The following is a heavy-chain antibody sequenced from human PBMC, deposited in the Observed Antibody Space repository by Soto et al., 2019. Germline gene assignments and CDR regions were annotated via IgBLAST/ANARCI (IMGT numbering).Heavy chain of an antibody. J-gene: IGHJ6*02. CDR1: GFTFSSYA. V-gene: IGHV3-23*01. D-gene: IGHD7-27*01. CDR3: AKSWAGPYYYPYYGMDV. CDR2: ISGSGGST. Sequence: PGGSLRLSCAASGFTFSSYAMSWVRQAPGKGLEWVSAISGSGGSTYYADSVKGRFTISRDNSKNTLYLQMNSLRAEDTAVYYCAKSWAGPYYYPYYGMDVWGQGTTVTVSS.